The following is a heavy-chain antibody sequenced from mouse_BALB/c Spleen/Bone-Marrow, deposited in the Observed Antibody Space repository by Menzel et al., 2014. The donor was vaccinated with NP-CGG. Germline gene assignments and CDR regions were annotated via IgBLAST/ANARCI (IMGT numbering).Heavy chain of an antibody. CDR1: GYAFTSYY. V-gene: IGHV1S81*02. D-gene: IGHD2-1*01. CDR2: INPSNGGT. J-gene: IGHJ3*01. CDR3: TRPNGNWFAY. Sequence: LVESGAELVKPGASVKLSCKASGYAFTSYYMYWVKQRPGQGLEWIGEINPSNGGTNFNEKFKNKATLTVDKSSSTAYMQLSSLIFEDSAVYYCTRPNGNWFAYWGQGTLVTVSA.